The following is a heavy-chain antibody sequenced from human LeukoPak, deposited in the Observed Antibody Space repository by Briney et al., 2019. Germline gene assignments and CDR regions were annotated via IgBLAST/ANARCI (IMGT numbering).Heavy chain of an antibody. J-gene: IGHJ3*02. D-gene: IGHD3-10*01. V-gene: IGHV1-69*06. CDR3: AKFYYYGSGSGDAFDI. CDR2: IIPIFGTA. Sequence: SVKVSCKASGGTFSSYAISWVRQAPGQGLEWMGGIIPIFGTANYAQKFQGRVTITADKSTSTAYMELSSLRAEDTAVYYCAKFYYYGSGSGDAFDIWGQGTMVTVSS. CDR1: GGTFSSYA.